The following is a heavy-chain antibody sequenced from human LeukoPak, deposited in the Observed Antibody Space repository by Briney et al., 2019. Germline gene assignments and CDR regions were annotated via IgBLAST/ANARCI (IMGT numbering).Heavy chain of an antibody. V-gene: IGHV4-39*07. Sequence: SETLSLTCTVSGYSIGSSSYYWGWIRQPPGKGLEWIGSIYYSGSTYYNPSLKSRVTISVDTSKNQFSLKLSSVTAADTAVYYCAREDNWFDPWGQGTLVTVSS. CDR1: GYSIGSSSYY. J-gene: IGHJ5*02. CDR3: AREDNWFDP. CDR2: IYYSGST.